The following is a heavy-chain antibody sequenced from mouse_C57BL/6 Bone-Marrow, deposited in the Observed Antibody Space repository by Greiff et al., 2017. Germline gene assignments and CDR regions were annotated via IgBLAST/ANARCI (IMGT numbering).Heavy chain of an antibody. D-gene: IGHD1-1*02. Sequence: VQLQQSGAELMKPGASVKLSCKATGYTFTGYWIEWVKQRPGHGLEWIGEILPGSGSTNYNEKFKGKATFTTYTSSNTVYMQLSSLTTEDSAIYYCARKGLWYWYFDVWGTGTTVTVSS. V-gene: IGHV1-9*01. J-gene: IGHJ1*03. CDR3: ARKGLWYWYFDV. CDR1: GYTFTGYW. CDR2: ILPGSGST.